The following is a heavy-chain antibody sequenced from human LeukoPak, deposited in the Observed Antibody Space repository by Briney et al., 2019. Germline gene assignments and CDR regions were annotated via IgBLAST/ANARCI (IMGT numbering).Heavy chain of an antibody. CDR2: ISGSGVTT. D-gene: IGHD3-10*01. CDR3: AKDRDYYLVGFFGY. CDR1: GFTFSSYA. J-gene: IGHJ4*02. V-gene: IGHV3-23*01. Sequence: SGGSLRLSCAASGFTFSSYAMSWVRQAPGKGLEWVSAISGSGVTTYYADSVKGRFTISRDNSKNTLYLQMNSLRAEDTALYYCAKDRDYYLVGFFGYWGQGTLVTVSS.